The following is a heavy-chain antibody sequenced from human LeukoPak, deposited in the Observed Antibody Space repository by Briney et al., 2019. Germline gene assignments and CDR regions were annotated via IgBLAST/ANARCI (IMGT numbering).Heavy chain of an antibody. V-gene: IGHV3-30*02. CDR3: AKGGIAAAPGYFDY. CDR2: IRYDGSNK. Sequence: GGSLRLSCAASGFTFSSYGMHWVRQAPGKGLEWVAFIRYDGSNKYYADSVKGRFTISRDHSKNTLYLQMNSLRAEDTAVYYCAKGGIAAAPGYFDYWGQGTLVTVSS. J-gene: IGHJ4*02. CDR1: GFTFSSYG. D-gene: IGHD6-13*01.